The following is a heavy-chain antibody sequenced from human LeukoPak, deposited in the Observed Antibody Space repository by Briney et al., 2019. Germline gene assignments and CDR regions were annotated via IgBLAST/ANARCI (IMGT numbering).Heavy chain of an antibody. CDR2: IIPIFGTA. V-gene: IGHV1-69*05. J-gene: IGHJ4*02. Sequence: SVKVSCKASGGTFSSYAISWVRQAPGQGLEWMGRIIPIFGTANHAQKFQGRVTITTDESTSTAYMELSSLRSEDTAAYYCARATLRFFFYFDYWGQGTLVTVSS. CDR3: ARATLRFFFYFDY. CDR1: GGTFSSYA. D-gene: IGHD3-3*01.